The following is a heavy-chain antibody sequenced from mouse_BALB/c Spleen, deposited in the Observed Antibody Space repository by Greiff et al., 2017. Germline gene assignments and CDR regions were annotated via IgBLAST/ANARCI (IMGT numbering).Heavy chain of an antibody. CDR2: ISYSGST. Sequence: EVQLQESGPGLVKPSQSLSLTCTVTGYSITSDYAWNWIRQFPGNKLEWMGYISYSGSTSYNPSLKSRISITRDTSKNQFFLQLNSVTTEDTATYYCARTGTPTMITTEAWFAYWGQGTLVTVSA. CDR3: ARTGTPTMITTEAWFAY. D-gene: IGHD2-4*01. V-gene: IGHV3-2*02. CDR1: GYSITSDYA. J-gene: IGHJ3*01.